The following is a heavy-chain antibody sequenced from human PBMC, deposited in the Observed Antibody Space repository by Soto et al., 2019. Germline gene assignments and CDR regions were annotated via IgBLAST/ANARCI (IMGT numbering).Heavy chain of an antibody. V-gene: IGHV3-33*01. J-gene: IGHJ4*02. Sequence: GWSLRLSCAASGFTFSSYGMHWVRQAPGKGLEWVAVIWYDGSNKYYADSVKGRFTISRDNSKNTLYLQMNSLRAEDTAVYYCARSLRDGYNNMAYWGQGTLVTVSS. CDR2: IWYDGSNK. CDR3: ARSLRDGYNNMAY. CDR1: GFTFSSYG. D-gene: IGHD4-4*01.